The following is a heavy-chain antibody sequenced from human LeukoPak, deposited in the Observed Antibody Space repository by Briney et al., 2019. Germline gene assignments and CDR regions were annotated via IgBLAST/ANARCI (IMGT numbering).Heavy chain of an antibody. CDR2: ISRRSGAT. CDR1: GSIFSDYY. D-gene: IGHD2-21*01. CDR3: VSWAGGNSDVASFDF. J-gene: IGHJ4*02. V-gene: IGHV1-2*02. Sequence: GASVKVSCKASGSIFSDYYMHWVRQVPGRGFERMGWISRRSGATKIAPKFQGRVTLTRDISISTAYVELTNLASDDTAVYYCVSWAGGNSDVASFDFWGQGTLVLVSS.